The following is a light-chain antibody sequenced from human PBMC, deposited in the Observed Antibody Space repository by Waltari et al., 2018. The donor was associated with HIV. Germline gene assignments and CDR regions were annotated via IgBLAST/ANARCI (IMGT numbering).Light chain of an antibody. CDR3: QRYSTSPPYT. J-gene: IGKJ2*01. CDR1: QSIYGSS. CDR2: GAS. V-gene: IGKV3-20*01. Sequence: EIVLTQSPGTLSLSPGERATLSCRASQSIYGSSLAWYQQKPGQPPRFLIYGASSRAAGTPDRFSGSGSGTEFTPTISRLEPEDFAVYYCQRYSTSPPYTFGQGTKVENK.